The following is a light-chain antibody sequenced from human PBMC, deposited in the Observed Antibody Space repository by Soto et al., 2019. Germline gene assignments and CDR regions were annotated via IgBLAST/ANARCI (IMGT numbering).Light chain of an antibody. CDR1: QSVSSN. V-gene: IGKV3-15*01. CDR3: QQYNNWPPIT. J-gene: IGKJ5*01. CDR2: GAS. Sequence: EIVMTPSPAALSLSPGERATPSCRASQSVSSNLAWYQQKPGQAPRLLIYGASTRATGIPARFSGSGSGTEFTLTISSLQSEDFAVYYCQQYNNWPPITFGQGTRLEIK.